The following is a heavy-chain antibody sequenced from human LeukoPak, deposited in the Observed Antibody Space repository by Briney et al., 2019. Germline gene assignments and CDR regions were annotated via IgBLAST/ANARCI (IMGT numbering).Heavy chain of an antibody. CDR2: IYYSGST. CDR1: GGSISSSSYY. D-gene: IGHD3-22*01. J-gene: IGHJ4*02. Sequence: SETLSLTCTVSGGSISSSSYYWGWIRQPPGKGLEWIGSIYYSGSTYYNPSLKSRVTISVDTSKNQFSLKLSSVTAADTAVYYCARSSGRRWLLADFDYWGQGTLVTVSS. V-gene: IGHV4-39*07. CDR3: ARSSGRRWLLADFDY.